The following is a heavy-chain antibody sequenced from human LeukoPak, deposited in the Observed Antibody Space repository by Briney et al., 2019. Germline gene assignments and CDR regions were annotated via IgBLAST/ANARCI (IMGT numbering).Heavy chain of an antibody. CDR1: GGSISSYF. J-gene: IGHJ4*02. CDR2: ISYTGSS. V-gene: IGHV4-59*01. CDR3: ARDFGSSGWYGAFDY. D-gene: IGHD6-19*01. Sequence: PSETLSLTCTVSGGSISSYFWSWIRQPPGKGLEWIGYISYTGSSNYNPSLKSRVTISVDTSQNQFSLRLNSVTAADTAVYYCARDFGSSGWYGAFDYWGQGILVTVSS.